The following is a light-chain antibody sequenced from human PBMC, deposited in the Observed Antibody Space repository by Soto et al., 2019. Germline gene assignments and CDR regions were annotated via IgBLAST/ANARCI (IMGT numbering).Light chain of an antibody. J-gene: IGLJ1*01. Sequence: QSVLTQPASVSGSPGQSITISCTGTSSDVGAFNYVSWYQQHPGKAPKLMIYEVNNRPSGVSDRFSGSKSGNTASLTISGLQAGDEADYYCCSYTSSSLYVFGTGTKLTVL. CDR2: EVN. CDR3: CSYTSSSLYV. CDR1: SSDVGAFNY. V-gene: IGLV2-14*01.